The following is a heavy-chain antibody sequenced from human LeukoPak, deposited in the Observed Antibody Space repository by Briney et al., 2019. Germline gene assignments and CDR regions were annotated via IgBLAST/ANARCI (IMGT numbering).Heavy chain of an antibody. J-gene: IGHJ6*02. CDR1: GFTFSDYF. Sequence: GGSLRLSCTASGFTFSDYFMSWIRQAPGKGLEWISQISRSGTTIYYADSVRGRFTISRDNAKNSLYLQMSSLRAEDTAVYYCAKRVWSGYGDYLAGMDVWGQGTTVTVSS. D-gene: IGHD4-17*01. CDR2: ISRSGTTI. CDR3: AKRVWSGYGDYLAGMDV. V-gene: IGHV3-11*01.